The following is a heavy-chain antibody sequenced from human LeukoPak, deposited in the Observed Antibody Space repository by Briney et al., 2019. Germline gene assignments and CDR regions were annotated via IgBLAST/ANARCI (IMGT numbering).Heavy chain of an antibody. CDR3: AKDLILVLPAAYDC. J-gene: IGHJ4*02. D-gene: IGHD2-2*01. CDR1: GSFSSYV. CDR2: LSASGGST. V-gene: IGHV3-23*01. Sequence: GGSLRLSCAASGSFSSYVMTWVRQAPGRGLEWVSTLSASGGSTYYADSVKGRFTISRDNSKNTLYLQMSSLRAEDTAVYFCAKDLILVLPAAYDCWGQGTLVTVSS.